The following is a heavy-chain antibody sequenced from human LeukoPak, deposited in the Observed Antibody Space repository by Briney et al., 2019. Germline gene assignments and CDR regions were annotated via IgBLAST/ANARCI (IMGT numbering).Heavy chain of an antibody. Sequence: GGSLRLSCAASGFTFSSYGMHWVRQAPGKGLEWVANIKQDGSEKYYVDSVKGRFTISRDNAKNSLYLQMNSLRAEDTAVYYCARRAYYYDSSGYYPFDYWGQGTLVTVSS. CDR1: GFTFSSYG. J-gene: IGHJ4*02. V-gene: IGHV3-7*05. CDR2: IKQDGSEK. CDR3: ARRAYYYDSSGYYPFDY. D-gene: IGHD3-22*01.